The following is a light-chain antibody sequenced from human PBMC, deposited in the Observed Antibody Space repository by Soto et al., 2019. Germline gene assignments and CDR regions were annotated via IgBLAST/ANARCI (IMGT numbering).Light chain of an antibody. V-gene: IGLV2-11*01. J-gene: IGLJ2*01. Sequence: QSALTQPRSVSGSPGQSVTISCTGTSSDVGGYNYVSWYQQHPGKAPKLMIYDVSKRPSGVPDRFSGSKSGNTASLTISGLQAEDEADYYCCSYAGSYTHTVFGGGTKVTVL. CDR1: SSDVGGYNY. CDR2: DVS. CDR3: CSYAGSYTHTV.